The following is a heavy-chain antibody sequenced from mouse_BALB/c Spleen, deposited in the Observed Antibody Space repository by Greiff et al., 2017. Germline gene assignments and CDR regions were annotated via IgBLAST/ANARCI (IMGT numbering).Heavy chain of an antibody. CDR3: AREYGNLYAMDY. Sequence: QVQLQQPGAELVKPGASVKLSCKASGYTFTSYWMHWVKQRPGQGLEWIGEINPSNGRTNYNEKFKSKATLTVDKSSSTAYMQLSSLTSEDSAVYYCAREYGNLYAMDYWGQGTSVTVSS. CDR1: GYTFTSYW. CDR2: INPSNGRT. V-gene: IGHV1S81*02. J-gene: IGHJ4*01. D-gene: IGHD2-10*02.